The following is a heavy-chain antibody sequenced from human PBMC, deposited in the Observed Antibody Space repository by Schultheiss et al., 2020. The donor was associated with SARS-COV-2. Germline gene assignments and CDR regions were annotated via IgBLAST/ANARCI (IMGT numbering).Heavy chain of an antibody. CDR3: ARAPDGRFDY. Sequence: SQTLSLTCTVSGGSISSSSYYWGWIRQPPGKGLEWIGSIYYSGSTYYNPSLKSRVTISVDTSKNQFSLKLSSVTAADTAVYYCARAPDGRFDYWGQGTLVTVSS. V-gene: IGHV4-39*01. CDR1: GGSISSSSYY. CDR2: IYYSGST. J-gene: IGHJ4*02.